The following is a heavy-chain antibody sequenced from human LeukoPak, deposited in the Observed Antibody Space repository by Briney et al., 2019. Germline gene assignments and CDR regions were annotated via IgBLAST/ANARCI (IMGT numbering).Heavy chain of an antibody. CDR3: AKLSRPQYYYDSSGSRPDAFDI. D-gene: IGHD3-22*01. Sequence: GGSLRLSCAASGFTFSRYAMSWVRQAPGKGLEWVSAMSGSGDNSYYADSVKGRFTSSRDNSKNTLSLQMNSLRAEDTAVYYCAKLSRPQYYYDSSGSRPDAFDIWGQGTKVTVSS. CDR1: GFTFSRYA. J-gene: IGHJ3*02. V-gene: IGHV3-23*01. CDR2: MSGSGDNS.